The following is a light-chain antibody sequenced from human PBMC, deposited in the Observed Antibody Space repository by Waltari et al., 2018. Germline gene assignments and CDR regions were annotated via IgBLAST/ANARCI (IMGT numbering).Light chain of an antibody. CDR1: SSDIGHFNY. V-gene: IGLV2-14*03. J-gene: IGLJ2*01. CDR3: SSYTDTNTLHVV. CDR2: GVT. Sequence: SALTQPASVSGSPGQSITISCTGTSSDIGHFNYISWYQQHPGEGPKLIIYGVTKRPSGVSNRFSGSKSGNTASLTISGLQADDEAEYFCSSYTDTNTLHVVFGGGTKLSVL.